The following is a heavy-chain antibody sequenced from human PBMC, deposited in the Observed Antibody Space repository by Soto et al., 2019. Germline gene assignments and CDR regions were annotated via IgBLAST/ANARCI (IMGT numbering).Heavy chain of an antibody. V-gene: IGHV1-46*01. CDR1: GYTFSSYY. CDR2: IDPSGGST. J-gene: IGHJ6*02. Sequence: ASVKVSCKASGYTFSSYYMHCVRQAPGQGLEWMGIIDPSGGSTRYAQKFQGRVTMTRDTSTSTVYMEVSSLRFEDTAVYYCASRQEYYYGMDVWGQGTTVTVSS. CDR3: ASRQEYYYGMDV.